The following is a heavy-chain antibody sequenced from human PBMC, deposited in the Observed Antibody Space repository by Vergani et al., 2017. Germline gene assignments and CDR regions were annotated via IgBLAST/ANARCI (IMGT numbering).Heavy chain of an antibody. CDR3: ARDGRATMGYYYYGMDV. CDR2: ISAYNGNT. Sequence: QVQLVQSGAEVKKPGASVKVSCKASGYTFTGYYMHWVRQAPGQGLEWMGWISAYNGNTNYAQKLQGRVTMTTDTSTSTAYMELRRLRSDDTAVYYCARDGRATMGYYYYGMDVWGQGTTVTVSS. D-gene: IGHD5-12*01. V-gene: IGHV1-18*04. J-gene: IGHJ6*02. CDR1: GYTFTGYY.